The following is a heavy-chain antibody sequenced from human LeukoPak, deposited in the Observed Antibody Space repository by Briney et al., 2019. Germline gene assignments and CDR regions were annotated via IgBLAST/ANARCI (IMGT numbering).Heavy chain of an antibody. V-gene: IGHV1-69*04. J-gene: IGHJ4*02. CDR1: GGTFSSYA. CDR3: ARDSGSTYYDYVWGSYPSDY. D-gene: IGHD3-16*01. CDR2: IVPILGIA. Sequence: GASVKVSCKASGGTFSSYAISWVRQAPGQGLEWMGRIVPILGIANYAQKFQGRVTITADKSTSTAYMELSSLRSEDTAVYYCARDSGSTYYDYVWGSYPSDYWGQGTLVTVSS.